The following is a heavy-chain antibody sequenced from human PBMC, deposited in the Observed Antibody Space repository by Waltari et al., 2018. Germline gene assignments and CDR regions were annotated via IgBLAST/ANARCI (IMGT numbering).Heavy chain of an antibody. CDR1: GFPFTDADY. CDR2: INGPGSTT. CDR3: AREVDAFDV. J-gene: IGHJ3*01. Sequence: VRLVESVVGLVRPGGSRSLSCGASGFPFTDADYMSWIRQAPGKGLVWVSHINGPGSTTRYADSVKGRFTISRDNAKKMLYLQMNSLRAEDTAVYFCAREVDAFDVWGQGTMVTVSS. V-gene: IGHV3-74*01.